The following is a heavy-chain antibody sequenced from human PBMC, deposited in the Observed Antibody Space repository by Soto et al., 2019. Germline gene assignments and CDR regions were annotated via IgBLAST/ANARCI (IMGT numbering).Heavy chain of an antibody. J-gene: IGHJ4*01. CDR1: GGLISKYS. D-gene: IGHD5-12*01. V-gene: IGHV1-69*06. Sequence: QVQLVQSGAEVRKPGSSVKVSCKTSGGLISKYSFNWVRQAPGQGLEWMGGVLPISGSTDYAQKFQGRLTITADRSTSKVYMELIRLRSDDTANYYCATIRVRGGTLRFEDGGQGMLISVSS. CDR3: ATIRVRGGTLRFED. CDR2: VLPISGST.